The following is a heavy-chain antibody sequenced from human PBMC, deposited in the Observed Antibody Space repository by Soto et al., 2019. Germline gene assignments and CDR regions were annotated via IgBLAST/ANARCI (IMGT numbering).Heavy chain of an antibody. J-gene: IGHJ4*02. CDR3: TTVLGGVDTAMVSREYSFDY. Sequence: EVQLVESGGGLVKPGGSLRLSCAASGFTFSNAWMSWVRQAPGKGPEWVGRIKVKTEGGTTDYAAPVKGRFTISRDDSKNTLSLQMNRLQPEDTAVYYCTTVLGGVDTAMVSREYSFDYWGQGTLVTASS. CDR1: GFTFSNAW. V-gene: IGHV3-15*01. CDR2: IKVKTEGGTT. D-gene: IGHD5-18*01.